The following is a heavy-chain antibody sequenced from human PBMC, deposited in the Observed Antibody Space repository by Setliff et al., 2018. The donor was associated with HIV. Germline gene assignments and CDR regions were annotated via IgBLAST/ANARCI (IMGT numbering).Heavy chain of an antibody. CDR3: ARDKENYYYGMDV. CDR2: ISPKNGDT. CDR1: GFSFSAYY. Sequence: ASVKASCKASGFSFSAYYIHWVRQAPGRGLEWMGWISPKNGDTSYSQKFQGRVTMTRDTSTNTAYMELNRLSFDDTAVFYCARDKENYYYGMDVWGQGTAVTVSS. V-gene: IGHV1-2*02. J-gene: IGHJ6*02.